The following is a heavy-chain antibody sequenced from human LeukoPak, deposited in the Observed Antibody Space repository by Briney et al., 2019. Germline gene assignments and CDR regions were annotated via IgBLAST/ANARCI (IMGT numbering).Heavy chain of an antibody. D-gene: IGHD6-19*01. CDR1: GFTFSHYG. V-gene: IGHV3-30*02. J-gene: IGHJ6*03. CDR3: AKSAVAGTYYYYSMDV. Sequence: GGSLRLSCAASGFTFSHYGMHWVRQAPGKGLEGVACIRYDGSNKYYADSVKGPFTISRDNSKNTLYLQMNSLRAEDTAVYYCAKSAVAGTYYYYSMDVWGKGTTVTISS. CDR2: IRYDGSNK.